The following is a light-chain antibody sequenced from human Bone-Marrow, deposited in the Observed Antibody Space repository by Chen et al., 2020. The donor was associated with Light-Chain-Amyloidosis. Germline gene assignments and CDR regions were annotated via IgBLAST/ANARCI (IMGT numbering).Light chain of an antibody. Sequence: NFMLTQPHSVSESPGKTVIISCTRSRGSIATNYVQWYQQRPGSSPTAVIYVDDQRPSGVPDRVSGYIDRSCNSASLTMSGLKTEDEADYYCQSYQGSSQGVFGGGTKLTVL. CDR1: RGSIATNY. V-gene: IGLV6-57*01. J-gene: IGLJ3*02. CDR3: QSYQGSSQGV. CDR2: VDD.